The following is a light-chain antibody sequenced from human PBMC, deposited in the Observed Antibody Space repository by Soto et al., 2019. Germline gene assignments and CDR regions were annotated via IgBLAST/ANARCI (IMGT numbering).Light chain of an antibody. V-gene: IGKV4-1*01. J-gene: IGKJ4*01. CDR2: WAS. Sequence: DIVVTQFPDSLAVSLGERATINCKSSQSVLYTPNNKDYLAWYQQKPGQPPKLLIYWASTRESGVPDRFSGSGSGTDFTLTISSLQAEDVAVYYCQQYYSTPLTLGGGTKVEIK. CDR3: QQYYSTPLT. CDR1: QSVLYTPNNKDY.